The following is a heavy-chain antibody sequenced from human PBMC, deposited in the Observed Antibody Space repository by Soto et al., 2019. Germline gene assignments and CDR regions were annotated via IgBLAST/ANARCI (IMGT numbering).Heavy chain of an antibody. V-gene: IGHV4-59*01. CDR2: IYYSGST. J-gene: IGHJ5*02. D-gene: IGHD6-13*01. CDR1: GYTFTGYY. CDR3: ARYSSSWISNWFDP. Sequence: SCKASGYTFTGYYMHWVRQAPGQGLEWIGYIYYSGSTNYNPSLKSRVTMSVDMSKNQFSLKLSSVTAADTAVYYCARYSSSWISNWFDPWGQGTLVTVSS.